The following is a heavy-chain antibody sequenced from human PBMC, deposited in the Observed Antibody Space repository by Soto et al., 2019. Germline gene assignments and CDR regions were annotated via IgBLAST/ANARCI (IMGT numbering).Heavy chain of an antibody. CDR2: IYYSGST. CDR3: AREKADYYYYYGMDV. V-gene: IGHV4-31*02. J-gene: IGHJ6*01. Sequence: QHPGKGLEWIGYIYYSGSTYYNPSLKSRVTISVDTSKNQFSLKLSSVTAADTAVYYCAREKADYYYYYGMDVWGQGTTVTVS.